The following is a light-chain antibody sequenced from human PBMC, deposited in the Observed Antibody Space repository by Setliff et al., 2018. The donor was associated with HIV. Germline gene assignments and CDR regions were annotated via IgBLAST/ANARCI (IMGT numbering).Light chain of an antibody. CDR3: QVWDSSSDHPYV. V-gene: IGLV3-21*01. CDR2: YDS. Sequence: YELAQPPSVSVAPGKTARITCGGNNIGSKSVHWYQQKPGQAPVVVIYYDSDRPSGIPERFSGSNSGNTATLTISRVEAGDEADYYCQVWDSSSDHPYVFGTGTKV. J-gene: IGLJ1*01. CDR1: NIGSKS.